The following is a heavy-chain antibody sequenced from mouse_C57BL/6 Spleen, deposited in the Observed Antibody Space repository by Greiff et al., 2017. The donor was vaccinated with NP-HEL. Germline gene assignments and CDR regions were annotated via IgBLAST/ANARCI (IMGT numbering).Heavy chain of an antibody. CDR1: GYTFTSYW. CDR2: INPSNGGT. V-gene: IGHV1-53*01. J-gene: IGHJ2*01. Sequence: QVQLQQPGTELVKPGASVKLSCKASGYTFTSYWMHWVKQRPGQGLEWIGNINPSNGGTNYNEKFKSKATLTVDKSSSTAYMQLSSLTSEDSAVDYCARVILDYYGSSLDYWGQGTTLTVSS. CDR3: ARVILDYYGSSLDY. D-gene: IGHD1-1*01.